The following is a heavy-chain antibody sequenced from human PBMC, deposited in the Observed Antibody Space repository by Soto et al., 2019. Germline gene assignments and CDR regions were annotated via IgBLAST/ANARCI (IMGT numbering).Heavy chain of an antibody. CDR1: GGSISSSSYY. D-gene: IGHD1-26*01. CDR2: IYYSGTT. Sequence: DTLSLTCTVSGGSISSSSYYWVWIRQPPGKGLEWIGSIYYSGTTYYNPSLKSRVTISVDTSKNQFSLKLRSVTAADTAVYYCARQSPDYLGSVGWFDPWGQGTLVTVSS. V-gene: IGHV4-39*01. J-gene: IGHJ5*02. CDR3: ARQSPDYLGSVGWFDP.